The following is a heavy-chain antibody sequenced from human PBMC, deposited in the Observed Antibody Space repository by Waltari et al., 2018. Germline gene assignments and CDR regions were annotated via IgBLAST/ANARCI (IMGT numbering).Heavy chain of an antibody. CDR3: ARVPRGGYSYGYYYYYGMDV. D-gene: IGHD5-18*01. V-gene: IGHV3-11*01. J-gene: IGHJ6*02. CDR1: GFTFRDYY. CDR2: ISSSVSTI. Sequence: QVQLVESGGGLVKPGGSLRLSCAASGFTFRDYYMRWIRQAPGKGLEWVFYISSSVSTIYYAAAAKGRFTISRDNAKNSLYLQMNSLRAEDTAVYYCARVPRGGYSYGYYYYYGMDVWGQGTTVTVSS.